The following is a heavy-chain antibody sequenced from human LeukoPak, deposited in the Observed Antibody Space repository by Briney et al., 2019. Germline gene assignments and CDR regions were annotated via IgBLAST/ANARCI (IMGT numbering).Heavy chain of an antibody. Sequence: GASVKVSCKASGYTFTSYAMHWVRQAPGQRLEWMGWINAGNGNTKYSQRFQGRVTITRDTSASTAYMELSSLRSDDTAVYYCARGGIAAAAIDYWGQGTLVTVSS. D-gene: IGHD6-13*01. CDR3: ARGGIAAAAIDY. CDR1: GYTFTSYA. J-gene: IGHJ4*02. V-gene: IGHV1-3*01. CDR2: INAGNGNT.